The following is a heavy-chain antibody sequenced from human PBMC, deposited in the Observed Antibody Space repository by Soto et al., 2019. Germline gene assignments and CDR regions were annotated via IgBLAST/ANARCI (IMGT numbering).Heavy chain of an antibody. CDR1: GFNFNNYA. Sequence: GGSLRLSCAASGFNFNNYAMHWVRQAPGKGLEWVAVVTFDGSRTYYADSVKGRFTISRDSSNNTVSLQMNSLTNEDTAVYYCAKAGWGGDYYYGLEVWGQGTTVTVSS. J-gene: IGHJ6*02. CDR2: VTFDGSRT. V-gene: IGHV3-30*18. CDR3: AKAGWGGDYYYGLEV. D-gene: IGHD2-21*01.